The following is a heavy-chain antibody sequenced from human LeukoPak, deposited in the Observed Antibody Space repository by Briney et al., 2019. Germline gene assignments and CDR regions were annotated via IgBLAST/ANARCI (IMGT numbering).Heavy chain of an antibody. CDR1: GFTFSSYA. V-gene: IGHV3-23*01. Sequence: GGSLRLSCAASGFTFSSYAMSWVRQAPGKGLEWVSAISGSGGSTYYADSVKGRFTISRDNSKNTLYLQMNSLRAEDTAVYYCAKDCDYYDSSGYPSWFDPWGQGTLVTVSS. J-gene: IGHJ5*02. D-gene: IGHD3-22*01. CDR3: AKDCDYYDSSGYPSWFDP. CDR2: ISGSGGST.